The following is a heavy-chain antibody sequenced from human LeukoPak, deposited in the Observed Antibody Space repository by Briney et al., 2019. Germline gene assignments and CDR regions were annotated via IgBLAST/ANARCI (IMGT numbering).Heavy chain of an antibody. Sequence: GVLRLSFAASGFTFISYAMSWVRQAPGKGLEWVSAISGSGGSTYYADSVKGRFTISRDNSKNTLYLQMNSLRAEDTAVYYCAKDGTAAAAPEYFQHWGQGTLVTVSS. J-gene: IGHJ1*01. CDR1: GFTFISYA. V-gene: IGHV3-23*01. D-gene: IGHD6-13*01. CDR2: ISGSGGST. CDR3: AKDGTAAAAPEYFQH.